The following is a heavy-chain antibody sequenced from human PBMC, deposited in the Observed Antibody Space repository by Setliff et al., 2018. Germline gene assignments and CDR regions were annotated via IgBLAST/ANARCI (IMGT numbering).Heavy chain of an antibody. D-gene: IGHD6-19*01. Sequence: PSEILSLTCSVSGDSMSFSYWSWIRQPPGKGLEWIGYIYYSGSTDSHPSLKSRVSISIDTSKNQFSLNVRSVTAANMAVYYCAREQWLDPPGYYYMDVWAKGTTVTVSS. CDR1: GDSMSFSY. CDR3: AREQWLDPPGYYYMDV. J-gene: IGHJ6*03. CDR2: IYYSGST. V-gene: IGHV4-59*01.